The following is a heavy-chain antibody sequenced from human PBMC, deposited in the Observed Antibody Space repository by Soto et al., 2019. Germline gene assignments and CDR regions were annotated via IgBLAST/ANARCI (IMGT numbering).Heavy chain of an antibody. CDR1: GDSLISDY. V-gene: IGHV4-59*01. Sequence: PSETLSLPCAVSGDSLISDYCMWIRQPPGKGLESIGYLYYGRSANYNPSLKSPVTLSVDTSTNQCSLTLRSMTAADMAVYYCALRNMAVVPAYWGQGTLVTVSS. J-gene: IGHJ4*02. D-gene: IGHD3-22*01. CDR3: ALRNMAVVPAY. CDR2: LYYGRSA.